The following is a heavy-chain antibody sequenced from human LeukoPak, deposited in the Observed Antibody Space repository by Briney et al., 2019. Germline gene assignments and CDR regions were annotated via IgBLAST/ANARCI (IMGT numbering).Heavy chain of an antibody. CDR3: AKDLERHIVVVTASAVYY. CDR2: ISYDGSNK. CDR1: GFTFSSYG. J-gene: IGHJ4*02. D-gene: IGHD2-21*02. Sequence: GGSLRLSCAVSGFTFSSYGMHWVRQAPGKGLEWVAVISYDGSNKYYADSVKGRFTISRDNSENTLYLQMNSLRAEDTAVYYCAKDLERHIVVVTASAVYYWGQGTLVTVSS. V-gene: IGHV3-30*18.